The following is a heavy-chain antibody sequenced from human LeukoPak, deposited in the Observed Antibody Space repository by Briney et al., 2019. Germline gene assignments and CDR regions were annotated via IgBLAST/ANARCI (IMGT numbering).Heavy chain of an antibody. CDR1: GFTFSSYW. V-gene: IGHV3-74*01. CDR3: ASRGYSSGWYYYYYMDV. Sequence: PGGSLRLSRAASGFTFSSYWMHWVRQAPGKGLVWVSRINSDGSSTSYADSVKGRFTISRDNAKNTLYPQMNSLRAEDTAVYYCASRGYSSGWYYYYYMDVWGKGTTVTVSS. CDR2: INSDGSST. J-gene: IGHJ6*03. D-gene: IGHD6-19*01.